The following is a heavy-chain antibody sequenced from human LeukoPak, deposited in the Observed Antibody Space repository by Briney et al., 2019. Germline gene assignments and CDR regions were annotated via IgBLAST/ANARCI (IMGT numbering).Heavy chain of an antibody. Sequence: AASVKVSCKASGYTFTSYTMHGVRQAPGQRLEWMGWINNGNVNTKYSQEFQGRVTITRDTSASTAYMELSSLRSEDMAVYYCARGRFLEWIPRPHGDYYYYYYMDVWGKGTTVTVSS. D-gene: IGHD3-3*01. CDR1: GYTFTSYT. V-gene: IGHV1-3*03. CDR3: ARGRFLEWIPRPHGDYYYYYYMDV. CDR2: INNGNVNT. J-gene: IGHJ6*03.